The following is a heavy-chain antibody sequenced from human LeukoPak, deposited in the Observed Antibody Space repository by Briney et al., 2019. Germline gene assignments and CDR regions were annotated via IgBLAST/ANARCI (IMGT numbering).Heavy chain of an antibody. CDR2: ISSSSSYI. J-gene: IGHJ4*02. CDR3: ARDTNPELWYSSSVGPHFDY. D-gene: IGHD6-13*01. CDR1: GFTFSSYS. Sequence: KPGGSLRLSCAASGFTFSSYSMNWVRQAPGKGLEWVSSISSSSSYIYYADSVKGRFTISRDNAKNSLYLQMNSLRAEDTAVYYCARDTNPELWYSSSVGPHFDYWGQGTLVTVSS. V-gene: IGHV3-21*01.